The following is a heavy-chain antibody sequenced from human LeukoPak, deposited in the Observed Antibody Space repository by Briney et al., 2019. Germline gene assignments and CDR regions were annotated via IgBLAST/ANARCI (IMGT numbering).Heavy chain of an antibody. CDR3: ARGDYYYMDV. CDR1: GGSIGSYY. V-gene: IGHV4-59*01. Sequence: SETLSLTCTVSGGSIGSYYWTWIRQPPGKGLEWIGYIYYTGSTNYNPSLKSRVTISLDTSKIQFSLNLSTVTAADTAVYYCARGDYYYMDVWDKGTTVIVSS. CDR2: IYYTGST. J-gene: IGHJ6*03.